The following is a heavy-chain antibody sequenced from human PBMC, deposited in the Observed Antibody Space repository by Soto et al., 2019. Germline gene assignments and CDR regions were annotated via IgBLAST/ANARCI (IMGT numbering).Heavy chain of an antibody. CDR2: IIPIFGTA. Sequence: GASVKVSCKASGGTFSSYAIIWVRQAPGQGLEWMGGIIPIFGTADYAQKFQGRVTITADESTSTGNMELSSLRSEDTAVYYCASHYDSSGYYYRGLDYWGQGTLVTVSS. CDR3: ASHYDSSGYYYRGLDY. CDR1: GGTFSSYA. J-gene: IGHJ4*02. V-gene: IGHV1-69*13. D-gene: IGHD3-22*01.